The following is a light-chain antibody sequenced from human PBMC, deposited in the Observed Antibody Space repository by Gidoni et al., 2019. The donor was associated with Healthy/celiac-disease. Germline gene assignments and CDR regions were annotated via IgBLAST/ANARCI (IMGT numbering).Light chain of an antibody. CDR1: QSVSSN. CDR2: GAS. J-gene: IGKJ4*01. V-gene: IGKV3-15*01. Sequence: EIVMTPSPATLSVSPGERATLSCRASQSVSSNLAWYQQKPGQAPRLLIYGASTRATGIPARFSGSGSGTEFTLTISSLQSEDFAVYYCQQYNNWPPLXFXGGTKVEIK. CDR3: QQYNNWPPLX.